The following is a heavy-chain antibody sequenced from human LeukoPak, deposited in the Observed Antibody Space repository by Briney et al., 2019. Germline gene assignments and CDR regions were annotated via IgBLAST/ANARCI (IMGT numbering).Heavy chain of an antibody. J-gene: IGHJ6*03. Sequence: QAGGSLRLSCVASGFTFSNYWMNWVRQAPGKGLVWVSRIDSDGSSRGYTDAVKGRFTISRDNAKNSLYLQMNSLRAEDTALYYCARDMGGDYDYYYYYMDVWGKGTTVTVSS. D-gene: IGHD4-17*01. CDR1: GFTFSNYW. V-gene: IGHV3-74*01. CDR2: IDSDGSSR. CDR3: ARDMGGDYDYYYYYMDV.